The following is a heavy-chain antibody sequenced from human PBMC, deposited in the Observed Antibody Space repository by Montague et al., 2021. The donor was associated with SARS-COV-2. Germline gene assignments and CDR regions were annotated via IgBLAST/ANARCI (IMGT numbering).Heavy chain of an antibody. Sequence: CAISGDSVSIKSVAWNWNRQSPSRGLEWLGRTYYRSKWDSDYAESVKRRLVITPDTSKNQVSLQLNSVIPEDTAVYFCASSGITLTGLDAFDIWGQGTMVTVSS. CDR1: GDSVSIKSVA. CDR2: TYYRSKWDS. CDR3: ASSGITLTGLDAFDI. V-gene: IGHV6-1*01. J-gene: IGHJ3*02. D-gene: IGHD3-9*01.